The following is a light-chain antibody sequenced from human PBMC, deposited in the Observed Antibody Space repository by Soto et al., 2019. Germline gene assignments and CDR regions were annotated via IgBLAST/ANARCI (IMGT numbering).Light chain of an antibody. J-gene: IGLJ3*02. CDR3: AAWDDSLNGWV. Sequence: QSALTQPPSASGTPGQRVIISCSGSSSNFGGNTANWYQQFPGTAPKVLIYSNNQRPSGVPDRFSGSKSGTSASLAISGLQSEDEADYYCAAWDDSLNGWVFGGGTQLTVL. CDR2: SNN. V-gene: IGLV1-44*01. CDR1: SSNFGGNT.